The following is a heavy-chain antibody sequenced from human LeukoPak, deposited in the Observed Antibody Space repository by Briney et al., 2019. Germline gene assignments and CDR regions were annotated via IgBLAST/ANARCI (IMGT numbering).Heavy chain of an antibody. Sequence: ASVKVSCKASGYTFTAYYMYWVRQAPGQGLEWMGWINPNSGGTNYAQKFQGRVTMTRDTSISTAYMELSRLRSDDTAVYYCARDPYSGYDRPRNWFDPWSQGTLVTVSS. CDR2: INPNSGGT. CDR1: GYTFTAYY. J-gene: IGHJ5*02. CDR3: ARDPYSGYDRPRNWFDP. D-gene: IGHD5-12*01. V-gene: IGHV1-2*02.